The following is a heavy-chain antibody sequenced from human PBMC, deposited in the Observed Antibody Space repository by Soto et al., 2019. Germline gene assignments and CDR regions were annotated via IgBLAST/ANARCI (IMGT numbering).Heavy chain of an antibody. J-gene: IGHJ4*02. V-gene: IGHV1-8*01. Sequence: QVQLAQSGAEVKKPGASVKVSCKASGYTFTTYDVNWVRQATGQGLEWMGWMNPNSGDSGYAQNFQGRVTMTRDTSISTAYMELSSLRSDDTAVYYCAIDTAPGGGLGYWGQGTLVTVSS. CDR3: AIDTAPGGGLGY. CDR1: GYTFTTYD. D-gene: IGHD5-18*01. CDR2: MNPNSGDS.